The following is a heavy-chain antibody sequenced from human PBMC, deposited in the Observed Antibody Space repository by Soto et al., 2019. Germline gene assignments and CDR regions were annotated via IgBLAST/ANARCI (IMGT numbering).Heavy chain of an antibody. Sequence: EVQLVESGGVVVQPGGSLRLSCAASGFTFDDYTMHWVRQAPGKGLEWVSLLSWDGGSTYYADSVKGRFTISRDNSKNSLNRQIKVLKTEDSVLSYCAKDILGGGYRSGWYAYGMDVWGQGTTVTVSS. J-gene: IGHJ6*02. CDR1: GFTFDDYT. CDR2: LSWDGGST. CDR3: AKDILGGGYRSGWYAYGMDV. V-gene: IGHV3-43*01. D-gene: IGHD6-19*01.